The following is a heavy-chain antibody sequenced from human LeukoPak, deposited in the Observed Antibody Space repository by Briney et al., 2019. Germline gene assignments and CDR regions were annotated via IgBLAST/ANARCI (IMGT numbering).Heavy chain of an antibody. Sequence: GGSLRLSCAASGFIFSDHYMDWVRQAPGKGLEWVGRIKSKTDGGTTDYAAPVKGRFSISREDSKNTLYLQMNSLKTEDTAVYYCTTGNWGPYWGQGTLVTVSS. CDR3: TTGNWGPY. D-gene: IGHD7-27*01. J-gene: IGHJ4*02. V-gene: IGHV3-15*07. CDR2: IKSKTDGGTT. CDR1: GFIFSDHY.